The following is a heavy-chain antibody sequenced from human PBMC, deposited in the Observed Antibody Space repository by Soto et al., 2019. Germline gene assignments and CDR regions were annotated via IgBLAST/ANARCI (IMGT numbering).Heavy chain of an antibody. CDR3: ARHVSSSWYYHYYGMDV. V-gene: IGHV4-34*01. CDR2: INHSGST. J-gene: IGHJ6*02. D-gene: IGHD6-13*01. CDR1: GGSFSGYY. Sequence: SETLSLTCAVYGGSFSGYYWSWIRQPPGKGLEWIGEINHSGSTNYNPSLKSRVTISVDTSKNQFSLKLSSVTAADTAVYYCARHVSSSWYYHYYGMDVWGQGTTVTVSS.